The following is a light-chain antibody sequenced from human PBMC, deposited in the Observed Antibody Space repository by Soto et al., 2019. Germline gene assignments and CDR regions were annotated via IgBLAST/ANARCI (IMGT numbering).Light chain of an antibody. V-gene: IGLV2-23*01. Sequence: QSALTQPASVSGSPGQSITISCTGTSNDVGSYDLVSWYQQHPGKAPKLMIYEGSKRPSGVSNRFSGSKSGNTASLTISGLLAEDEADYYCCSYAGRSSVFGGGTKLTV. CDR2: EGS. CDR1: SNDVGSYDL. J-gene: IGLJ2*01. CDR3: CSYAGRSSV.